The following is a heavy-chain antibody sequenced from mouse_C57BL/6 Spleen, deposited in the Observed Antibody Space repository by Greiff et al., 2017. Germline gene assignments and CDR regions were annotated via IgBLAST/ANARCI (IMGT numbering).Heavy chain of an antibody. D-gene: IGHD1-1*01. J-gene: IGHJ1*03. CDR2: IRSKSNNYAT. Sequence: EVMLVEPGGGLVQPKGSLKLSCAASGFSFNTYAMNWVRQAPGKGLEWVARIRSKSNNYATYYADSVKDRFTISRDDSESMLYLQMNNLKTEDTAMYYCVGRGYGSSYWYFDVWGTGTTVTVSS. CDR1: GFSFNTYA. CDR3: VGRGYGSSYWYFDV. V-gene: IGHV10-1*01.